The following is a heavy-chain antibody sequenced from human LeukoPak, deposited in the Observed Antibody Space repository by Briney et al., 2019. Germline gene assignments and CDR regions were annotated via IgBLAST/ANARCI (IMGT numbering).Heavy chain of an antibody. D-gene: IGHD4-17*01. CDR3: ARGARTVADAFDI. V-gene: IGHV3-64*01. J-gene: IGHJ3*02. Sequence: GGSLRLSCAASGFTFSSYAMHWVRQAPGKGLEYVSAISSNGGSTYYANSVKGRFTISRDNSKNTLYLQVGSLRAEDMAVYYCARGARTVADAFDIWGQGTMVTVSS. CDR1: GFTFSSYA. CDR2: ISSNGGST.